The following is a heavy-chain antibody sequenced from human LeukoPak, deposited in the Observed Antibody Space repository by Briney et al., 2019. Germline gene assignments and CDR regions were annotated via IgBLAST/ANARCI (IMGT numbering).Heavy chain of an antibody. CDR3: AELGITMIGGV. CDR2: ISSSGSTI. J-gene: IGHJ6*04. CDR1: RFMFSDYY. V-gene: IGHV3-11*04. Sequence: GGSLRLSCAASRFMFSDYYMSWIRQAPGKGLEWVSYISSSGSTIDYADSVKGRFTISRDNAKNSLYLQMNSLRAEDTAVYYCAELGITMIGGVWGKGTTVTISS. D-gene: IGHD3-10*02.